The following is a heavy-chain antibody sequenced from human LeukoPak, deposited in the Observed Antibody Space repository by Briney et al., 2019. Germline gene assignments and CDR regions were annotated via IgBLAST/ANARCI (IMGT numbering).Heavy chain of an antibody. D-gene: IGHD3-22*01. CDR3: ARGPYSYDSSGAFDI. V-gene: IGHV4-4*07. J-gene: IGHJ3*02. CDR1: GGSISSSY. CDR2: INTSGRT. Sequence: PSETLSLTCTVSGGSISSSYWSWIRQPAGKGLEWIGRINTSGRTNNNPSLKSRVTMSVDTSKNQLSLKLSSVTAADPAVYFCARGPYSYDSSGAFDIWGQGTMVTVSS.